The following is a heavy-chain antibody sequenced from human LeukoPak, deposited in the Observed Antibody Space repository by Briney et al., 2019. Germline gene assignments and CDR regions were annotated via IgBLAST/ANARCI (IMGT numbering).Heavy chain of an antibody. V-gene: IGHV4-61*02. CDR3: ARGHRRSSSWRFFDY. J-gene: IGHJ4*02. CDR1: GGSISSGSYY. D-gene: IGHD6-13*01. CDR2: IYTSGST. Sequence: PSETLSLTCTVSGGSISSGSYYWSWIRQPAGKGLEWIGRIYTSGSTNYNPSLKSRVTISVDTSKNQFSLKLSSVTAADTAVYYCARGHRRSSSWRFFDYWGQGTLVTVSS.